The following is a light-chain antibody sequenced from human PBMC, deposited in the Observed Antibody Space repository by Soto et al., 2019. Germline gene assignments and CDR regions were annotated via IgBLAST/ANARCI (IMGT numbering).Light chain of an antibody. Sequence: QSVLTQPASVSGSPGQSVTISCAGASRDVTDSDSVSWYQHRPGEAPELKILDFTYRPSGVSDRFPGSLSADTASLTISGLQVEDEGDYYCVSYTNPGTYVFGPGTKLTVL. CDR2: DFT. V-gene: IGLV2-14*03. CDR3: VSYTNPGTYV. CDR1: SRDVTDSDS. J-gene: IGLJ1*01.